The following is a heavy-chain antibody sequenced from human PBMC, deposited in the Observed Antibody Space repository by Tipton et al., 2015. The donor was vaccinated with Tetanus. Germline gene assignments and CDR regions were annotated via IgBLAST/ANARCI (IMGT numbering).Heavy chain of an antibody. J-gene: IGHJ4*02. Sequence: TLSLTCAVSGGSSSSFYWSWIRQPPGKGLEWIGEISPSGNTNYNPSLKSRVTISADTSRNQFSLTLSSVTAADTAVYYCARGSGWADFWGQGTQVTVSS. CDR2: ISPSGNT. CDR1: GGSSSSFY. CDR3: ARGSGWADF. V-gene: IGHV4-34*01. D-gene: IGHD6-19*01.